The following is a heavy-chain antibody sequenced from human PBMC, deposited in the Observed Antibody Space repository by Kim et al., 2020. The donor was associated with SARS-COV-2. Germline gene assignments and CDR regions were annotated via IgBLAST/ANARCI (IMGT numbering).Heavy chain of an antibody. D-gene: IGHD6-19*01. CDR1: GFTFSSYA. V-gene: IGHV3-64D*06. Sequence: GGSLRLSCSASGFTFSSYAMHWVRQAPGKGLEYVSGISNNGGSTYYADSVKDRFIISRDNSKNTLYLQMSSLGSEDTAVYYCVKERTNGWYDFDYWGQGTLVTVSS. CDR2: ISNNGGST. CDR3: VKERTNGWYDFDY. J-gene: IGHJ4*02.